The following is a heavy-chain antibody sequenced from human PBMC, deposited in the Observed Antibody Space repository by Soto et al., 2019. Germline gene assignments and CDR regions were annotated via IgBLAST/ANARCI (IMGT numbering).Heavy chain of an antibody. V-gene: IGHV1-2*02. D-gene: IGHD6-19*01. Sequence: ASVKVSCKASGYTFSGFYMHWVRQAPGQGLEWMGWINPNSGGTKSAEKFQGRVTMTRDTSISTAYMELSRLTPDDTAVYYCASAAVTGTAGLDFWGQGTQVTVSS. CDR2: INPNSGGT. J-gene: IGHJ4*02. CDR3: ASAAVTGTAGLDF. CDR1: GYTFSGFY.